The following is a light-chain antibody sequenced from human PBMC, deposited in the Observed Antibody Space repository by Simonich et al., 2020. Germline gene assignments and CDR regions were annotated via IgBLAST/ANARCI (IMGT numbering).Light chain of an antibody. CDR1: QSFMHSTGYTY. CDR3: MQALQTPYT. V-gene: IGKV2-28*01. J-gene: IGKJ2*01. CDR2: LGA. Sequence: DIVMTQSPLSLPVPPGEPASISCRSRQSFMHSTGYTYLDWYLQKPGQSPQLLIYLGANRASGVPDRFSGSGSGTDFTLKISRVEAEDVGVYYCMQALQTPYTFGQGTKLEIK.